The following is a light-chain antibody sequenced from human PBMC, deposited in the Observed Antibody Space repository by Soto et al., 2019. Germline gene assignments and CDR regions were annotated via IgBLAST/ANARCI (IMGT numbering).Light chain of an antibody. CDR2: DAS. V-gene: IGKV3D-11*01. Sequence: EIVLTQSPATLSLSXXXXXXXXCRASQGVSSYLAWYQQKPGQAPRLLIYDASNRAADIPDRFSGSGSGTDFTLTINRLEPEDFAVYYCHQRTNGITFGQGTHWRL. J-gene: IGKJ5*01. CDR3: HQRTNGIT. CDR1: QGVSSY.